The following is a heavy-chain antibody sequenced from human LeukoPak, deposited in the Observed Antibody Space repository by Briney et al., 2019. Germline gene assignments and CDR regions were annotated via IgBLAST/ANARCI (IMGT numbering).Heavy chain of an antibody. Sequence: PGGSLTLSCAASGFTFSSYWMHWVRQAPGKGLVWVSRINSDGSSTSYADSVKGRFTISRDNAKNTLYLQMNSLRAEDTAVYYCAREKVAAADLFDYWGQGTLVTVSS. CDR2: INSDGSST. V-gene: IGHV3-74*01. D-gene: IGHD6-13*01. CDR1: GFTFSSYW. CDR3: AREKVAAADLFDY. J-gene: IGHJ4*02.